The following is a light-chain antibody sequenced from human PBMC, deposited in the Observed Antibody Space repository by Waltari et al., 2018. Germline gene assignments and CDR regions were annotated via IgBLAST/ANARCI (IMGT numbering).Light chain of an antibody. CDR3: QQSCNAPWT. V-gene: IGKV1-39*01. Sequence: DIQMTQSPSPLSASVGDIVTISCRASQSISGSLNWYQQKPGKAPNLLIYRASNLNTGVPSRFSGRGSGTDFTLTISSLQPEDFAVYFCQQSCNAPWTFGQGTKVEMK. J-gene: IGKJ1*01. CDR2: RAS. CDR1: QSISGS.